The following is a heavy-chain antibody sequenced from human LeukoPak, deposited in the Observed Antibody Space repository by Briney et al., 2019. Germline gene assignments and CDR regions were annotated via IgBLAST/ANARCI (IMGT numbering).Heavy chain of an antibody. Sequence: PGGSLRLSCAASGFTFDDYGMSWVRQAPGKGLEWVSAISGSGGSTYYADSVKGRFTISRDNSKNTLYLQMNSLRAEDTAVYYCAKSSGWYYYMDVWGKGTTVTISS. V-gene: IGHV3-23*01. J-gene: IGHJ6*03. CDR1: GFTFDDYG. CDR2: ISGSGGST. D-gene: IGHD6-19*01. CDR3: AKSSGWYYYMDV.